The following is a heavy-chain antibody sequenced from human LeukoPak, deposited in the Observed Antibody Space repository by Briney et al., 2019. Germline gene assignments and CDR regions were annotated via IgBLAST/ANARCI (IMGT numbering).Heavy chain of an antibody. CDR2: INPNSGGT. Sequence: GASVKVSCKASGYTFTGYYIHWVRQAPGQGLEWMGWINPNSGGTNCAQKFQGRVTMTRDTSISTAYMELSRLRSDDTAVYYCAREDTAAMYYYYYSMDVWGQGTTVTVSS. CDR3: AREDTAAMYYYYYSMDV. CDR1: GYTFTGYY. D-gene: IGHD5-18*01. J-gene: IGHJ6*02. V-gene: IGHV1-2*02.